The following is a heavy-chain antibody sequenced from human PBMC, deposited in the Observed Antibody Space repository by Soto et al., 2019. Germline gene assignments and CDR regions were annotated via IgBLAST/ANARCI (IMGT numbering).Heavy chain of an antibody. CDR3: ERTGAYLGGMDV. V-gene: IGHV4-39*01. D-gene: IGHD3-16*01. CDR1: DGPISSSSSY. Sequence: KPSETLSLTCTVSDGPISSSSSYWGWIRQPPGKGLEWIASVHYSGSTYYNPSLQSRVTISVHTSRNQFSLKLTSVTAADTAVYYPERTGAYLGGMDVWGQGTTVTVSS. CDR2: VHYSGST. J-gene: IGHJ6*02.